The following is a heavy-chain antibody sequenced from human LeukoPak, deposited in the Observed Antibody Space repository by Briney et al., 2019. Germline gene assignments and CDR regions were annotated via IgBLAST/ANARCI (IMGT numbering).Heavy chain of an antibody. CDR1: GFTLSDYY. V-gene: IGHV3-11*04. J-gene: IGHJ5*02. Sequence: GGSLRLSCAATGFTLSDYYINWIRQAPGKGLEWVAYISPDGSSTFYADSVQGRFTISRDNARSSVYLQMTSLRADDTAVYYCASARSTTWWKHVSIWFDPWGQGTLVTVSS. D-gene: IGHD2-15*01. CDR3: ASARSTTWWKHVSIWFDP. CDR2: ISPDGSST.